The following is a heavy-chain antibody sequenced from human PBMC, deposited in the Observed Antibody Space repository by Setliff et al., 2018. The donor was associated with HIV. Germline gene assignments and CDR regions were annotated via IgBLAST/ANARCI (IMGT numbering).Heavy chain of an antibody. D-gene: IGHD3-22*01. CDR3: ARARTDYYDRRRRSHYYIDV. Sequence: ASVKVSCKPSGYTFSSYDINWVRQAAGQGLEWMGWMNPDSRNTGYAQRLEGRVTLTWDTSISTAYLELNHLKSDDTAVYYCARARTDYYDRRRRSHYYIDVWARGATVTV. V-gene: IGHV1-8*02. J-gene: IGHJ6*03. CDR1: GYTFSSYD. CDR2: MNPDSRNT.